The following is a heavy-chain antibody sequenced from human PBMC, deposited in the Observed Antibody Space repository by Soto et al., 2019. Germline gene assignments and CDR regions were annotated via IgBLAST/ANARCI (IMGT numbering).Heavy chain of an antibody. CDR1: GGSISSYY. CDR3: ASTIVRGVVSY. V-gene: IGHV4-59*01. D-gene: IGHD3-10*01. J-gene: IGHJ4*02. CDR2: IYYSGST. Sequence: PSETLSLTCTVSGGSISSYYWSWIRQPPGKGLEWIGYIYYSGSTNYNPSLKSRVTISVDTSKNQFSLKLSSVTAADTAVYYCASTIVRGVVSYWGQGTLVTVSS.